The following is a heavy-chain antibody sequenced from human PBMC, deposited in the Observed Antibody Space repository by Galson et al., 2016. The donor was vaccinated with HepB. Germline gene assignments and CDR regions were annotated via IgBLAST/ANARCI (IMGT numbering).Heavy chain of an antibody. CDR2: LSANSGAT. Sequence: SVKVSCKASGDTFTGYYIHWVRQAPGQGLEWMAWLSANSGATNYAQKFQGWVTMTRDTSISTAYMELASLTSDATAIYYCATSTGYRSGWGAFDIWGQGTMVTVSS. J-gene: IGHJ3*02. CDR1: GDTFTGYY. V-gene: IGHV1-2*04. CDR3: ATSTGYRSGWGAFDI. D-gene: IGHD6-25*01.